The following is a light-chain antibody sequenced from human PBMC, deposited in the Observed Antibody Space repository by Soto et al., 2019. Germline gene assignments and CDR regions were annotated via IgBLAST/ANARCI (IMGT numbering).Light chain of an antibody. CDR3: LQDNAYPLT. J-gene: IGKJ4*01. Sequence: AIQMTQFPSSLSASVGDSVTIVCRASQDIRSDLGWYQQRPGKAPNLLIYATSNLQNGVPSRFSGSGSGTDFTLTISSLQPEDFATYYCLQDNAYPLTFGGGTKVEIK. CDR2: ATS. CDR1: QDIRSD. V-gene: IGKV1-6*01.